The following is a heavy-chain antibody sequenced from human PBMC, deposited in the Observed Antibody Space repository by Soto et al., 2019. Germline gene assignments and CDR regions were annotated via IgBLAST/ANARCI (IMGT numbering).Heavy chain of an antibody. Sequence: QVQLVASGGGLVKPGASLRLSCAASGFTLSDYYMSWTRQAPGQGLEWVSYISNCGTFTTYADSVQGRFTISRDNARNPQYLQMNSLRADDTAVYSCASVSLTADCTGGRCPLDSWCQGTLVTVSS. V-gene: IGHV3-11*06. CDR3: ASVSLTADCTGGRCPLDS. D-gene: IGHD2-8*02. CDR1: GFTLSDYY. J-gene: IGHJ4*02. CDR2: ISNCGTFT.